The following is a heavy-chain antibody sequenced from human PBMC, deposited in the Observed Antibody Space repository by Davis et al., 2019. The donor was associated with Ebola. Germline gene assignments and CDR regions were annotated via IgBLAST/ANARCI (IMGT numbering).Heavy chain of an antibody. D-gene: IGHD2-2*01. CDR2: ISDDGSTG. V-gene: IGHV3-30-3*01. Sequence: GGSLRLSCAASGFTFSNYAMLWVRQAPGKGLDWVAVISDDGSTGYYADSVKGRFTISRDNSKNTLYLQMNSLRAEDTAVYYCAKAQPSAYNYNDYWGQGTLVTVSS. CDR1: GFTFSNYA. J-gene: IGHJ4*02. CDR3: AKAQPSAYNYNDY.